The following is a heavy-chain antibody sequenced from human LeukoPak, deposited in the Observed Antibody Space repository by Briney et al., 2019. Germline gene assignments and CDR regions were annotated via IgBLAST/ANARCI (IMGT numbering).Heavy chain of an antibody. CDR3: ASSGSYRFDY. Sequence: GGPLRLSCAASGFTFSRHTMNWVRQAPGKGLEWVSHISTSGSAMYYADSVKGRLTISRDNAKDSLYLQMNSLRDEDTAVYYCASSGSYRFDYWGQGTLVTVSS. CDR2: ISTSGSAM. V-gene: IGHV3-48*02. D-gene: IGHD1-26*01. J-gene: IGHJ4*02. CDR1: GFTFSRHT.